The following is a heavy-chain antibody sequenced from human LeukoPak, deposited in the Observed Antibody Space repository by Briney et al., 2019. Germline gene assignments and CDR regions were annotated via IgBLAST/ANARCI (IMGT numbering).Heavy chain of an antibody. CDR3: AKGHGSGFPPFDY. Sequence: TGGSLRLSCAASGFTFSSYAMSWVRQAPGKGLEWVSAISGSGGSTYYADSVKGRFTVSRDNSKNTLYLQMNSLRAEDTAVYYCAKGHGSGFPPFDYWGQGNLVTVSS. J-gene: IGHJ4*02. V-gene: IGHV3-23*01. CDR2: ISGSGGST. D-gene: IGHD5-24*01. CDR1: GFTFSSYA.